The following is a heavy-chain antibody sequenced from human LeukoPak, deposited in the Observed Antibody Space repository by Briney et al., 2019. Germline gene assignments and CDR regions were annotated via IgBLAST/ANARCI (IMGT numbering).Heavy chain of an antibody. V-gene: IGHV3-23*01. Sequence: PGGSLRLSCAASGFTFSTYAMSWVRQAPGKGLEWVSTISSSGGTYYADSVKGRFTISRDNSKNTLYLQMNSLRAEDTAVYYCARDRLRTDAFDVWGQGTMVTVSS. CDR3: ARDRLRTDAFDV. CDR2: ISSSGGT. CDR1: GFTFSTYA. D-gene: IGHD5-12*01. J-gene: IGHJ3*01.